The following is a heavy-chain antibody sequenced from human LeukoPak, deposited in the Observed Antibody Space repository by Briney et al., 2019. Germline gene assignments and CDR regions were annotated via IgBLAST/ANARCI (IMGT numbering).Heavy chain of an antibody. Sequence: ASVKVSCKASGYTFTSYGISWVRQAPGQGLEWMGWISAYNGNTNYAQKLQGRVTMTTDTSTSTAYMELRSLRSDDTAVYYCARVPPDSSGYYYNYYYYYYYMDVWGKGTTVTVSS. J-gene: IGHJ6*03. CDR2: ISAYNGNT. CDR1: GYTFTSYG. CDR3: ARVPPDSSGYYYNYYYYYYYMDV. V-gene: IGHV1-18*01. D-gene: IGHD3-22*01.